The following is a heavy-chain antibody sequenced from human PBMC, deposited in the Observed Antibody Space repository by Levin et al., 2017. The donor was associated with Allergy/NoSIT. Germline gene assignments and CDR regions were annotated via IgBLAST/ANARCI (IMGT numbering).Heavy chain of an antibody. Sequence: GGSLRLSCAASGFTFSSYAMHWVRQAPGKGLEWVAVISYDGSNKYYADSVKGRFTISRDNSKNTLYLQMNSLRAEDTAVYYCARDRVPWGLYYFDYWGQGTLVTVSS. D-gene: IGHD7-27*01. CDR1: GFTFSSYA. J-gene: IGHJ4*02. CDR3: ARDRVPWGLYYFDY. CDR2: ISYDGSNK. V-gene: IGHV3-30-3*01.